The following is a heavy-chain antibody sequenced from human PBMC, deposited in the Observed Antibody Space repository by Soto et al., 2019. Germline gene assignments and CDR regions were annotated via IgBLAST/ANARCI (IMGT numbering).Heavy chain of an antibody. D-gene: IGHD5-12*01. V-gene: IGHV3-64D*06. CDR3: VKSRGGNNFDFFD. CDR1: GFTFSSYA. J-gene: IGHJ4*02. Sequence: GGSVRLSCSASGFTFSSYAMHWVRQAPGKGLEYVSGVRGNGDPPFYADSVKGRFTISRDNSKNTLYLQMSGLSADDTAVYYCVKSRGGNNFDFFDWGQGALVTVSS. CDR2: VRGNGDPP.